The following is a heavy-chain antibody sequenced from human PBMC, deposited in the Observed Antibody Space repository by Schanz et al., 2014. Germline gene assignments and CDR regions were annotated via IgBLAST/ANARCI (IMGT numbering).Heavy chain of an antibody. D-gene: IGHD3-10*01. CDR1: GFPFSDYF. Sequence: QVQLVDSGGGLVKPGGSLRLSCTASGFPFSDYFMAWIRQPPGRGLEWVSYIRSSSTPTYYADSVKGRFTISRDNSKNTLYLQMNSLRAEDTAVYYCARIGGSVFDYWAQGTLVTVSS. CDR3: ARIGGSVFDY. V-gene: IGHV3-11*01. J-gene: IGHJ4*02. CDR2: IRSSSTPT.